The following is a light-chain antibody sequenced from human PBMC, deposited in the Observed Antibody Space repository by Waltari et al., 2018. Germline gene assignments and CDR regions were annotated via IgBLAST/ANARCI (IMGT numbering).Light chain of an antibody. CDR2: AAS. J-gene: IGKJ1*01. Sequence: LSASVGATLPINCRARQDIRNDLGWYQQKPGEAPKLLIYAASNLQSGVPSKFSGSGSGTDFTLTISSLQPEDFATYYCLQDYNYPRTFGQGTKVEIK. CDR3: LQDYNYPRT. CDR1: QDIRND. V-gene: IGKV1-6*01.